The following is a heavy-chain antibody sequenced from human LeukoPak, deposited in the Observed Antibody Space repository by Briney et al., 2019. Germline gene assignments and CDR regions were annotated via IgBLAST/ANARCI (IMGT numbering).Heavy chain of an antibody. CDR3: ARGNGYTDAFDI. D-gene: IGHD5-24*01. CDR1: GFTFSSHL. Sequence: GGSLRLSCAASGFTFSSHLMHWVRQAQGTGLVWVSSVKSDGTATNYADSVKGRFTISRDNAKNSLYLQMNSLRAEDTAVYYCARGNGYTDAFDIWGQGTMVTVSS. V-gene: IGHV3-74*01. J-gene: IGHJ3*02. CDR2: VKSDGTAT.